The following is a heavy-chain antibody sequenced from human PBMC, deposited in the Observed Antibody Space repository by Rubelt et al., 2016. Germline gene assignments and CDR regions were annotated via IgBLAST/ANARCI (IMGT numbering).Heavy chain of an antibody. Sequence: ASGFTFSSYAMSWVRQAPGKGLEWVSAISGSGGSTYYADSVKGRFTISRDNSKNTLYLQMNSLRAEDTAVYYCAKDMRGRITMVRGGYYYYYGMDVWGQGTTVTVSS. CDR3: AKDMRGRITMVRGGYYYYYGMDV. CDR2: ISGSGGST. D-gene: IGHD3-10*01. J-gene: IGHJ6*02. V-gene: IGHV3-23*01. CDR1: GFTFSSYA.